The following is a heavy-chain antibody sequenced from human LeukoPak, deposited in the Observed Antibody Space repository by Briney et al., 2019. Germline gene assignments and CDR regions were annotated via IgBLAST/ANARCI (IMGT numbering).Heavy chain of an antibody. CDR3: ARKRSAMVTYYFDY. CDR1: GFTFSSYA. V-gene: IGHV3-23*01. Sequence: PGGSLRLSCAASGFTFSSYAMSWVRQAPGKGLEWVSAISGSGGSTYYADSVKGRFTISRDNSKNTLYLQMNSLRAEDTAVYYCARKRSAMVTYYFDYWGQGTLVTVSS. CDR2: ISGSGGST. J-gene: IGHJ4*02. D-gene: IGHD5-18*01.